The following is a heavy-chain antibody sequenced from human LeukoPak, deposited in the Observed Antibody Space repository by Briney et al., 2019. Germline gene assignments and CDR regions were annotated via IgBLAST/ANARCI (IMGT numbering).Heavy chain of an antibody. V-gene: IGHV1-46*01. D-gene: IGHD6-13*01. CDR3: GTIAAAGTDYYYYGMDV. CDR1: GYTFTSYY. J-gene: IGHJ6*02. Sequence: ASVKVSCKASGYTFTSYYMLWVRQAPGQGLEWMGIINPSGGSTSYAQKFQGRVTMTRDTSTSTVHMELSSLRSEDTAVYYCGTIAAAGTDYYYYGMDVWGQGTTVTVSS. CDR2: INPSGGST.